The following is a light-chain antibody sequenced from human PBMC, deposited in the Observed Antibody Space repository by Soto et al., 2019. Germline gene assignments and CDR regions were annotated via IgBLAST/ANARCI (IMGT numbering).Light chain of an antibody. J-gene: IGKJ1*01. Sequence: EIVLTQSPGSLSLSPGEGATLSCRASQSVSSSFFAWYQQKPGQAPSLLIYGASRRATGVPDRFSGSGSGTDLTLSISRLEPEDFAVYYCQQYESSVTFGQGTKVEIK. CDR1: QSVSSSF. CDR3: QQYESSVT. V-gene: IGKV3-20*01. CDR2: GAS.